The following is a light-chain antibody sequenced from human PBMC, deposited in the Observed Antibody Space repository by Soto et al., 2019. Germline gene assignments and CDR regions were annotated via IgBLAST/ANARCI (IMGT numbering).Light chain of an antibody. CDR3: QQPSNGPRT. V-gene: IGKV3-11*01. CDR2: DAS. Sequence: MVVTQSRTTRRFPRGAKAILASRASQSISIYLAWYQQKPGQAPRLLIYDASNRATGIPARFSGSGSGTDFTLTISSLQSEEFAVYFCQQPSNGPRTFGEGTQVEIK. CDR1: QSISIY. J-gene: IGKJ4*01.